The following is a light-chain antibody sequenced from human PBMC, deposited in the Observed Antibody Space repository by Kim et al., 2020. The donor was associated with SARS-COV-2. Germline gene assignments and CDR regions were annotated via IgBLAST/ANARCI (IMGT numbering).Light chain of an antibody. Sequence: ALEQTVSITCQGDRLRSYYATWYQQKPGQAPIVVIYGKNNRPSGIPDRFSGSSSGDTASLTITGTQAGDEADYYCNSRGSNDNVLFGGGTKLTVL. J-gene: IGLJ2*01. CDR1: RLRSYY. CDR3: NSRGSNDNVL. V-gene: IGLV3-19*01. CDR2: GKN.